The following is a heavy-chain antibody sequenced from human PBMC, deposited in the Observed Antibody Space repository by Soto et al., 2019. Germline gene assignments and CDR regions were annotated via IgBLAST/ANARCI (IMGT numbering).Heavy chain of an antibody. J-gene: IGHJ6*03. CDR3: AKDPLDYDFWSGDSYYMDV. CDR2: ISGSGGST. V-gene: IGHV3-23*01. D-gene: IGHD3-3*01. Sequence: GGSLGLSCAASGFTFSSYAMSWVRQAPGKGLEWVSAISGSGGSTYYADSVKGRFTISRDNSKNTLYLQMNSLRAEDTAVYYCAKDPLDYDFWSGDSYYMDVWGKGTTVTVSS. CDR1: GFTFSSYA.